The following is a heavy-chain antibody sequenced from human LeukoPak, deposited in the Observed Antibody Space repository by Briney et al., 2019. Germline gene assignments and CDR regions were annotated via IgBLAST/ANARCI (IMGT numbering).Heavy chain of an antibody. D-gene: IGHD6-13*01. V-gene: IGHV1-69*05. CDR1: GGTFSSYA. Sequence: GSSVKVSCKASGGTFSSYAISWVRQAPGQGLEWMGGIIPIFGTANYAQKFQGRVTITTDESTSTAYMELSSLRSEDTAVYYCASAAAAGTGDYYYYYMDVWGKGTTVTVSS. J-gene: IGHJ6*03. CDR3: ASAAAAGTGDYYYYYMDV. CDR2: IIPIFGTA.